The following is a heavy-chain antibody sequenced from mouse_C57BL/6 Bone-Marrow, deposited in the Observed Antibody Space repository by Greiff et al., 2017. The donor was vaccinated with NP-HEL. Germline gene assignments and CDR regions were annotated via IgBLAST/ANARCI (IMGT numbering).Heavy chain of an antibody. CDR2: IDPSDSYT. V-gene: IGHV1-50*01. J-gene: IGHJ2*01. CDR3: ARGYSFDY. CDR1: GYTFTSYW. Sequence: VQLQQPGAELVKPGASVKLSCKASGYTFTSYWMQWVKQRPGQGLEWIGEIDPSDSYTNYNQKFKGKATLTVDTSSSTAYMQLSSLTSDDSAVYYCARGYSFDYWGQGTTLTVSS.